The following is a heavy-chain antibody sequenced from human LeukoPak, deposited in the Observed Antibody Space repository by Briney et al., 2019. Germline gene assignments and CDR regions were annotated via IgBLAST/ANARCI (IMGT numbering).Heavy chain of an antibody. D-gene: IGHD5-18*01. CDR2: ITHRRSFI. J-gene: IGHJ4*02. CDR3: ARAVDTAMVDDY. CDR1: GFIFSDYT. Sequence: GGSLRLSCVASGFIFSDYTMSWVRQAPGKGLEWVSSITHRRSFIYYADSVKGRFTISRDNAKNSLFLQMNSLRADDTAVYYCARAVDTAMVDDYWGQGTLVTVSS. V-gene: IGHV3-21*01.